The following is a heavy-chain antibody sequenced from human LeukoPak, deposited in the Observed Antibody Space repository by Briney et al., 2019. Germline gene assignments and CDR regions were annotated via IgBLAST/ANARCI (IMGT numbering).Heavy chain of an antibody. V-gene: IGHV3-48*03. CDR3: ARDFQTVGRGLGDY. D-gene: IGHD3-10*01. Sequence: GGSLRLSCAASGFTFSSYEMNWVRQAPGEGLEWVSYISSSGSTIYYADSVKGRFTISRDNAKNSLYLQMNSLRAEDTAVYYCARDFQTVGRGLGDYWGQGTLVTVSS. CDR2: ISSSGSTI. CDR1: GFTFSSYE. J-gene: IGHJ4*02.